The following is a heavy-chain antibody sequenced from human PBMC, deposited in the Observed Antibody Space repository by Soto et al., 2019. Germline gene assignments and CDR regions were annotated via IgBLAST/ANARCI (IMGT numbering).Heavy chain of an antibody. CDR3: ARGNDYVCGSYRYLEYFQH. J-gene: IGHJ1*01. V-gene: IGHV1-69*01. Sequence: QVQLVQSGAEVKKPGSSMKVSCKASGGTFSSYAISWVRQAPGQGLEWMGGIIPIFGTANYAQKFQGRVTITADESTSTAYMELSSLRSQDTAVYYCARGNDYVCGSYRYLEYFQHWGQGTLVTVSS. D-gene: IGHD3-16*02. CDR2: IIPIFGTA. CDR1: GGTFSSYA.